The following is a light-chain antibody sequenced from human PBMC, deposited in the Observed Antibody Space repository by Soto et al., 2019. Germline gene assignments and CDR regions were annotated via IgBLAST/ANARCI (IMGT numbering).Light chain of an antibody. CDR3: QQYGHWPPYT. CDR2: GTT. V-gene: IGKV3-15*01. J-gene: IGKJ2*01. Sequence: EIVMTQSPATLSVSPGERVTLSCRASQSVSRNLAWYQQKPGQAPRLLIYGTTTRATGIPARFSGSGSGTEFPLTISILQSEDFVIYYCQQYGHWPPYTFGQGTTLETK. CDR1: QSVSRN.